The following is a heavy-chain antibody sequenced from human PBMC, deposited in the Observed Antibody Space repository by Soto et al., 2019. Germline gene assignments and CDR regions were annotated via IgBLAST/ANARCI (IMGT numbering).Heavy chain of an antibody. Sequence: PSETLSLTCTVSGGSISSYYWSWIRQPPGKGLEWIGYIYYSGSTNYNPSLKSRVAISVDTSKNQFSLQLNSVTPEDTAVYYCARVVVAAAGTVYYYYGMDVWGQGTTVTVS. CDR3: ARVVVAAAGTVYYYYGMDV. D-gene: IGHD6-13*01. CDR1: GGSISSYY. V-gene: IGHV4-59*12. CDR2: IYYSGST. J-gene: IGHJ6*02.